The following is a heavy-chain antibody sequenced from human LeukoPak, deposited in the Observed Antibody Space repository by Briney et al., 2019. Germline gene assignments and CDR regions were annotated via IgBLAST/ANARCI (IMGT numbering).Heavy chain of an antibody. CDR2: IYHTGST. V-gene: IGHV4-59*02. D-gene: IGHD7-27*01. J-gene: IGHJ4*02. Sequence: SETLSLTCTISGGSVSDYYWIWIRQSPGKGLEWIGYIYHTGSTSYSPSLKSRVTISADTSQNRFSLKLSSVTAADTAVYYCASRKLGNDYWGQGTLVTVSS. CDR1: GGSVSDYY. CDR3: ASRKLGNDY.